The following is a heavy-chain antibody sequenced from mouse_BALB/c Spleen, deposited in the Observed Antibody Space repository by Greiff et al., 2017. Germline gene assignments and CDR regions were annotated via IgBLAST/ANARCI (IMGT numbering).Heavy chain of an antibody. CDR3: ARSGGKEGNYAMDY. V-gene: IGHV1-7*01. CDR1: GYTFTSYW. D-gene: IGHD1-3*01. Sequence: QVQLKQSGAELAKPGASVKMSCKASGYTFTSYWMHWVKQRPGQGLEWIGYINPSTGYTEYNQKFKDKATLTADKSSSTAYMQLSSLTSEDSAVYYGARSGGKEGNYAMDYWGQGTSVTVSS. CDR2: INPSTGYT. J-gene: IGHJ4*01.